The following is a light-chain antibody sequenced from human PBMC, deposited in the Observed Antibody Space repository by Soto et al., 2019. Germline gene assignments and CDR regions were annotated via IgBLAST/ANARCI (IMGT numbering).Light chain of an antibody. CDR1: QSVSSSN. CDR2: GAS. J-gene: IGKJ1*01. Sequence: EIVLTQSPGTLSLSPGERATLSCRASQSVSSSNLAWYQQKLGQAPRLLIFGASSRATGIPDKFSGSGSGTDFTLTISRLEPDDFAVYYCQYYGSSSWTFGQGTKVDIK. V-gene: IGKV3-20*01. CDR3: QYYGSSSWT.